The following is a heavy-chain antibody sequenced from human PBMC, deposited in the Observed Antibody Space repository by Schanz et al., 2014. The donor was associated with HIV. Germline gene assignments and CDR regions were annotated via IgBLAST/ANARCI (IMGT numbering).Heavy chain of an antibody. CDR1: GFTFRNGW. Sequence: EVQLVESGGGLVKPGGSLRLSCATSGFTFRNGWMSWLRQAPGKGLEWVGRIKSKTSGGAEDYAAPVKGRFSISRDDLENTLYLQMKSLKIEDTAVYYCTIDHQFGEISLPHWFDPRGQGTLVTVSS. CDR2: IKSKTSGGAE. V-gene: IGHV3-15*01. D-gene: IGHD3-10*01. CDR3: TIDHQFGEISLPHWFDP. J-gene: IGHJ5*02.